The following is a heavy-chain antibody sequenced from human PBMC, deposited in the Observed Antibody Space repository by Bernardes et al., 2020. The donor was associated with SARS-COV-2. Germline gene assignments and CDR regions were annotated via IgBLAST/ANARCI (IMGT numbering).Heavy chain of an antibody. V-gene: IGHV3-23*01. J-gene: IGHJ4*02. CDR2: ISTSGAST. CDR1: GFTFGSFA. D-gene: IGHD3-10*01. CDR3: ATRGGY. Sequence: GGSLRLSCAGSGFTFGSFAMSWVRQAPGKGLECVSLISTSGASTYYADSVKGRFTISRDNAKNSLYLQMNSLRAEDTAVYYCATRGGYWGQGTLVTVSS.